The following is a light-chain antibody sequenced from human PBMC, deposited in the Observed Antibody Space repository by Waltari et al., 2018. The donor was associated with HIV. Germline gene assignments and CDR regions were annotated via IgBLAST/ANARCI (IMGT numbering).Light chain of an antibody. Sequence: QSVLTQPPSASGTPGQRVTISCSGSSSNIGSNYVYWYQQLPGTAPTLLLYRNNQRPSGVPDRFSGSKSGTSASLAISGLRSEDEADYYCAAWDDSLSVVYVFGTGTKVTVL. CDR2: RNN. J-gene: IGLJ1*01. CDR3: AAWDDSLSVVYV. V-gene: IGLV1-47*01. CDR1: SSNIGSNY.